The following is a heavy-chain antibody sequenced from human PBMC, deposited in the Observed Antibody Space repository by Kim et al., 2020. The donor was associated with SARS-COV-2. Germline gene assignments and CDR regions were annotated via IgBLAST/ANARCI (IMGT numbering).Heavy chain of an antibody. D-gene: IGHD2-2*01. CDR3: ARDRQGVVPAASVHGMDV. V-gene: IGHV1-3*01. CDR1: GYSFTRYA. Sequence: ASVKVSCKASGYSFTRYAIHWVRQAPGQRLEWMGWINAGNGNTKYSQKFQGRVTITRDTSASTAYMELSSLTLEDTGVYYCARDRQGVVPAASVHGMDVWGQGTTVTVSS. CDR2: INAGNGNT. J-gene: IGHJ6*02.